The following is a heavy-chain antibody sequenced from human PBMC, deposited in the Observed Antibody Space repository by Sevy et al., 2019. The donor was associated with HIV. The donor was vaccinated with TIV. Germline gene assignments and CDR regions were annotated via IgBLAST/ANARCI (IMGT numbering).Heavy chain of an antibody. CDR2: IYYSGST. V-gene: IGHV4-31*03. J-gene: IGHJ4*02. CDR3: AIDGRGSGGDY. D-gene: IGHD3-16*01. CDR1: GGSISSGGYY. Sequence: SETLSLTCTVSGGSISSGGYYWSWVRQHPGKGLEWIGYIYYSGSTYYNPSLKSRVTISVDTSKNQFSLKLSSVTAADAAVDYCAIDGRGSGGDYWGQGTLVTVSS.